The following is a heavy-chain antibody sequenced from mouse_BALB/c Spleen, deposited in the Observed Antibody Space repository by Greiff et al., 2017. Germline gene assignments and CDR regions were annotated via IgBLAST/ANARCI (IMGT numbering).Heavy chain of an antibody. CDR2: IWAGGST. Sequence: QVQLKESGPGLVAPSQSLSITCTVSGFSLTSYGVHWVRQPPGKGLEWLGVIWAGGSTNYNSALMSRLSISKDNSKSQVFLKMNSLQTDDTAMYYCARDYYGSSYWWYFDVWGAGTTVTVSS. D-gene: IGHD1-1*01. CDR1: GFSLTSYG. V-gene: IGHV2-9*02. CDR3: ARDYYGSSYWWYFDV. J-gene: IGHJ1*01.